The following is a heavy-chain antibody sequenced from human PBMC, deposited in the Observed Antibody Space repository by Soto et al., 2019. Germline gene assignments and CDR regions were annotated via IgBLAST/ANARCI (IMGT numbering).Heavy chain of an antibody. J-gene: IGHJ4*02. Sequence: SETLSLTCTVSGGSISSYYWSWIRQPPGKGLEWIGYIYYSGSTNYNPSLKSRVTISVDTSKNQFSLKLSSVTAADTAVYYCARLGGGYSYGPDYWGQGTLVTVSS. V-gene: IGHV4-59*08. D-gene: IGHD5-18*01. CDR3: ARLGGGYSYGPDY. CDR2: IYYSGST. CDR1: GGSISSYY.